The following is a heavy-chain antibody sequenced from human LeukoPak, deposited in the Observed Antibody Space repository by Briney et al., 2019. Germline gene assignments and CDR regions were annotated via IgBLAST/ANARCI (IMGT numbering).Heavy chain of an antibody. J-gene: IGHJ6*03. V-gene: IGHV3-7*01. CDR2: IKQDGSEK. CDR1: GITFSSNW. CDR3: ARDGGYGDYPTHMDV. D-gene: IGHD4-17*01. Sequence: GGSLRLSCAASGITFSSNWMSWVRKAPGKGLEWVANIKQDGSEKYYVDSVKGRFTISRDNAKNSLYLQMNSLRAEDTAVYYCARDGGYGDYPTHMDVWGKGTTVTVSS.